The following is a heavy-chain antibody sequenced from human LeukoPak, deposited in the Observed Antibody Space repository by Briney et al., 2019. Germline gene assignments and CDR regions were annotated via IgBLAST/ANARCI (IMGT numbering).Heavy chain of an antibody. CDR2: ISYDGSNK. CDR3: AKDEWYYDSSGLPAY. V-gene: IGHV3-30*18. J-gene: IGHJ4*02. Sequence: GGSLRLSCAASGFTFSSYGMHWVRQAPGKGLEWVAVISYDGSNKYYADSVKGRFTISRDNSKNTLYLQTNSLRAEDTAVYYCAKDEWYYDSSGLPAYWGQGTLVTVSS. D-gene: IGHD3-22*01. CDR1: GFTFSSYG.